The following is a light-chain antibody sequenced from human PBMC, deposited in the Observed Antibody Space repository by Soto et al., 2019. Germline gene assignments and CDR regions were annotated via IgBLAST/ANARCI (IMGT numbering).Light chain of an antibody. CDR3: QQYNNWPLT. J-gene: IGKJ4*01. CDR2: DAS. V-gene: IGKV3-15*01. CDR1: QSISTY. Sequence: EIVLTQSPATLSLSPGERATLSCRASQSISTYLAWYQQKPGQAPRLLIYDASYRATGIPARFSGSASGTEFTLTISSLQSEDFSVYYCQQYNNWPLTFGGGTKVEIK.